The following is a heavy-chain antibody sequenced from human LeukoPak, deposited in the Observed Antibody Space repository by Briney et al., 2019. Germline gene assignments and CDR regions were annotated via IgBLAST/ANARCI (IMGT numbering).Heavy chain of an antibody. D-gene: IGHD3-22*01. V-gene: IGHV4-30-2*01. CDR3: ASSLGDYYDSSGSFDY. J-gene: IGHJ4*02. CDR2: IYHSGST. Sequence: PSETLSLTCAVSGGSISSGGYSWSWIRQPPGKGLEWIGYIYHSGSTYYNPSLKSRVTIPVDRSKNQFSLKLSSVTAADTAVYYCASSLGDYYDSSGSFDYWGQGTLVTVSS. CDR1: GGSISSGGYS.